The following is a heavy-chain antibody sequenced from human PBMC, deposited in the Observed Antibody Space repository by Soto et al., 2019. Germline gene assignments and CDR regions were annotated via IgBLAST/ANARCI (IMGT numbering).Heavy chain of an antibody. D-gene: IGHD3-10*01. J-gene: IGHJ2*01. CDR2: IYYSGST. CDR1: GGSISSSSYY. V-gene: IGHV4-39*01. Sequence: SETLSLTCTVSGGSISSSSYYWGWIRQPPGKGLEWIGSIYYSGSTYYHPSLKSRVTISVDTSKNQFSLKLSSVTAADTAVYCCAITYYYGSGSYYNDDWYFDLWGRGTLVTVSS. CDR3: AITYYYGSGSYYNDDWYFDL.